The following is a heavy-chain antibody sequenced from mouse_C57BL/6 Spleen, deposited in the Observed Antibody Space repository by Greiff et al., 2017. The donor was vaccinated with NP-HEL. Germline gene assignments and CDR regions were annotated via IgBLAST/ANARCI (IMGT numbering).Heavy chain of an antibody. CDR2: ISNGGGST. V-gene: IGHV5-12*01. CDR3: ARQGKPGGSNLWFAY. J-gene: IGHJ3*01. CDR1: GFTFSDYY. D-gene: IGHD1-1*01. Sequence: EVQLVESGGGLVQPGGSLKLSCAASGFTFSDYYMYWVRQTPEKRLEWVAYISNGGGSTYYPDTVKGRFTISRDNAKNTLYLQMSRLKSEDTAMYYCARQGKPGGSNLWFAYWGQGTLVTVSA.